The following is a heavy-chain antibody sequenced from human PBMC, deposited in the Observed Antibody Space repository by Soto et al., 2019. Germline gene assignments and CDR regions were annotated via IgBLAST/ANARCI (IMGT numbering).Heavy chain of an antibody. CDR1: GGTFSSYA. CDR2: IIPIFGTA. D-gene: IGHD3-22*01. Sequence: SVKVSCKASGGTFSSYAISWVRQAPGQGLEWMGGIIPIFGTANYAQKFQGRVTITADESTSTAYMELSSLRSEDTAVYYCARERKKGGYPTYYYYYGMDVWGQGTTVTVSS. V-gene: IGHV1-69*13. CDR3: ARERKKGGYPTYYYYYGMDV. J-gene: IGHJ6*02.